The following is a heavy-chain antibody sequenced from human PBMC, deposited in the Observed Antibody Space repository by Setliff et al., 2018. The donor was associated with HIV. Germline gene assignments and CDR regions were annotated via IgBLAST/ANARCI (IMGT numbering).Heavy chain of an antibody. D-gene: IGHD6-25*01. CDR1: GYTFTSSD. V-gene: IGHV1-8*02. Sequence: ASVKVSCKASGYTFTSSDIYWVRQATGQWLEWMGWVNPKSGNTGYAQKFQGRVIMTRDTSISTVYMELRSLRSEDTAVYYCARGAWYTSGWHSSRYMDVWGKGTTVTVSS. J-gene: IGHJ6*03. CDR3: ARGAWYTSGWHSSRYMDV. CDR2: VNPKSGNT.